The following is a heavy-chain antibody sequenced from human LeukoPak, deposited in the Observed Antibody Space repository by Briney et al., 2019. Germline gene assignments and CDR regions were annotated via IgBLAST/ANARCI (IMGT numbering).Heavy chain of an antibody. D-gene: IGHD6-19*01. Sequence: ASVKVSCKASGYTFTCYYMHWVRQAPGQGLEWMGRINPNSGGTNYAQKFQGRVTLTRDTSVSTGYMELSSLKSDDTAVYYCARDDVAGAPLDYWGQGTLVTVSS. CDR1: GYTFTCYY. CDR2: INPNSGGT. CDR3: ARDDVAGAPLDY. J-gene: IGHJ4*02. V-gene: IGHV1-2*06.